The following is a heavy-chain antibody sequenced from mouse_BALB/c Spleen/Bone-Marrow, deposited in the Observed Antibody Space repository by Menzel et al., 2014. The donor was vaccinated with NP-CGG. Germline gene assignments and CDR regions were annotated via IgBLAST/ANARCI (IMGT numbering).Heavy chain of an antibody. V-gene: IGHV1S56*01. CDR2: IYPGNVNT. CDR1: NYTFTTYY. CDR3: ARSRYGSYYGY. Sequence: VQLQQSGPELVKPGASVSISCKASNYTFTTYYIYWVKQRPGQGLEWIGWIYPGNVNTKYNEKFKAKATLTADKSSSTAYMQLSSLTPEDSAVYFCARSRYGSYYGYWGQGTPLTVSS. D-gene: IGHD1-1*01. J-gene: IGHJ2*01.